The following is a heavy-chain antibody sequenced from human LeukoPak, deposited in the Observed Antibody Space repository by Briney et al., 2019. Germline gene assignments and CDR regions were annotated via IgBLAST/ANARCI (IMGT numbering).Heavy chain of an antibody. D-gene: IGHD3-22*01. Sequence: SETLSLTCTVSGGSVSSGSYYWSWIRQPPGKGLEWIGYIYYSGSTNYNPSLKSRVTISVDTSKNQFSLKLSSVTAADTAVYYCARGRRDYYDSSGYYYPDYWGQGTLVTVSS. CDR2: IYYSGST. CDR1: GGSVSSGSYY. J-gene: IGHJ4*02. V-gene: IGHV4-61*01. CDR3: ARGRRDYYDSSGYYYPDY.